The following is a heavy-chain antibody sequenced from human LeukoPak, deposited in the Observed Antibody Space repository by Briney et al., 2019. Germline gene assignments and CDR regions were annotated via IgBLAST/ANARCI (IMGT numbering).Heavy chain of an antibody. J-gene: IGHJ4*02. CDR1: GFTFNDYT. CDR2: ITGDCNYI. V-gene: IGHV3-21*01. CDR3: VRWTIDY. D-gene: IGHD3/OR15-3a*01. Sequence: GGSLRLSCAASGFTFNDYTMTWVRQAPGKGLEWVSSITGDCNYIFYADSVKGRFTISRDNAQNSLFLELNSLRGEDTAVYYCVRWTIDYWGQGTLVTVSS.